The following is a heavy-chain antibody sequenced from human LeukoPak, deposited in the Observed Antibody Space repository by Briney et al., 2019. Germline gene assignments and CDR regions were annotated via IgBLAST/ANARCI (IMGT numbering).Heavy chain of an antibody. V-gene: IGHV4-59*01. J-gene: IGHJ4*02. D-gene: IGHD3/OR15-3a*01. CDR2: IYYAGRT. CDR3: ARYEEFSTGYSASSPRHYFDH. CDR1: GGSINSYY. Sequence: PSETLSLTCTVSGGSINSYYWSWIRQPPGKGLECIGHIYYAGRTYYKPSLESRVTISVDTAKNQISLKLSSVTAADTAVYYCARYEEFSTGYSASSPRHYFDHWGQGTLVTVSS.